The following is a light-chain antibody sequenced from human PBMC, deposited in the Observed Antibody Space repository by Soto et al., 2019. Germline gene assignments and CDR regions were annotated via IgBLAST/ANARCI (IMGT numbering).Light chain of an antibody. CDR2: DTN. CDR3: LRIYENGGEV. CDR1: SGAVTTGHW. V-gene: IGLV7-46*01. Sequence: AVVAQELSLTVSLGGTVTLTCASSSGAVTTGHWPHGFQQKPGQTPRTLVPDTNNRHSWTPARFSGSLLGGKAALTLSDAQPEVEADYYCLRIYENGGEVFGAGTKLTVL. J-gene: IGLJ1*01.